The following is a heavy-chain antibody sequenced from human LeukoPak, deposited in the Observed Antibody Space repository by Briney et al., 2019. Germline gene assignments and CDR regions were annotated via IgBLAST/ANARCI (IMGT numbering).Heavy chain of an antibody. CDR2: ISGSAGST. CDR1: GFTFSSYA. Sequence: GGSLRLSCAASGFTFSSYAMSWVRQTPGRGLEWVSAISGSAGSTYYADSVKGRFTISRDNSKNTLYLQMDSLRAEDTAVYYCAKSCQVGRVLCPDYWGQGTLVTVSS. V-gene: IGHV3-23*01. CDR3: AKSCQVGRVLCPDY. J-gene: IGHJ4*02. D-gene: IGHD3-10*01.